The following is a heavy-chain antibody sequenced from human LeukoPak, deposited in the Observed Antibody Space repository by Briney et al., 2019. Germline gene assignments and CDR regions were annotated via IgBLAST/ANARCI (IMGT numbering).Heavy chain of an antibody. CDR3: ARGAVADSSPLIDY. J-gene: IGHJ4*02. V-gene: IGHV3-33*01. D-gene: IGHD6-19*01. CDR1: GFTFSSYG. CDR2: IWYDGSNK. Sequence: GGSPRLSCAASGFTFSSYGMHWVRQAPGKGLEWVAVIWYDGSNKYYADSVKGRFTISRDNSKNTLYLQMNSLRAEDTAVYYCARGAVADSSPLIDYWGQGTLVTVPS.